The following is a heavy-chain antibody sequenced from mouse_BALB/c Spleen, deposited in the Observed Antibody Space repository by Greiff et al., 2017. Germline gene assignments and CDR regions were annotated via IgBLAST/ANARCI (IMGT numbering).Heavy chain of an antibody. CDR3: ARSYGDSYYPTTAY. V-gene: IGHV1-9*01. Sequence: QVQLQQSGAELMKPGASVKISCKATGYTFSSYWIEWVKQRPGHGLEWIGEILPGSGSTNYNEKFKGKATFTADTSSNTAYMQLSSLTSEDSAVYFCARSYGDSYYPTTAYWGEGTLVTVSA. J-gene: IGHJ3*01. CDR1: GYTFSSYW. D-gene: IGHD2-12*01. CDR2: ILPGSGST.